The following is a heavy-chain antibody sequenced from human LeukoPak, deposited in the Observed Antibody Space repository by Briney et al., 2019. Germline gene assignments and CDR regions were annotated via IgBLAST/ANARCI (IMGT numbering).Heavy chain of an antibody. D-gene: IGHD7-27*01. J-gene: IGHJ4*02. V-gene: IGHV1-2*02. Sequence: GASVKVSSQALGYTFTDHYFHWLRQAPGQGIEWMGWIHPGRGDTNIAQKFQGRVSLTRDMSISTAYMELSRLTSDDTAVYYCARDHNWGPDYWGQGTVVSVSS. CDR3: ARDHNWGPDY. CDR1: GYTFTDHY. CDR2: IHPGRGDT.